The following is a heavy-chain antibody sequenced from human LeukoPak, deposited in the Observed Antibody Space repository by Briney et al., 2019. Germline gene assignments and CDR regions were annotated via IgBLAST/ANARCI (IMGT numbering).Heavy chain of an antibody. D-gene: IGHD4-23*01. CDR1: EFTFSGYG. V-gene: IGHV3-30*02. CDR3: AAERRGSSYYDGKEAFDH. CDR2: IRYDGSNK. Sequence: GGSLRLSCAASEFTFSGYGMYWVRQAPGKGLEWVAFIRYDGSNKYYADSVKGRFTISRDNSKNTLYLQMNSLRAEDAAVYYCAAERRGSSYYDGKEAFDHWGQGTLVAVSS. J-gene: IGHJ4*02.